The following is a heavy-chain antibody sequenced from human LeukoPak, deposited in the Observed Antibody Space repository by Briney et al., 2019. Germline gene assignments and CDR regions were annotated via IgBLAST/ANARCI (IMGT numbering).Heavy chain of an antibody. CDR2: IDPGDSYT. J-gene: IGHJ6*02. Sequence: GESLKISCKGSGYSFTSYWISWVRQMPGKGLEWMGRIDPGDSYTNYSPSFQGHVTISADKSISTAYLQWSSLKASDTAMYYCARLGKTFWNDGYYYYGMDVWGQGTTVTVSS. CDR3: ARLGKTFWNDGYYYYGMDV. CDR1: GYSFTSYW. D-gene: IGHD1-1*01. V-gene: IGHV5-10-1*01.